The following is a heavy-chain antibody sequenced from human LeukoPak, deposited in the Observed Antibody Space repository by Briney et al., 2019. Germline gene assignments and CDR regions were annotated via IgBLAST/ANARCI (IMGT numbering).Heavy chain of an antibody. V-gene: IGHV3-11*01. CDR3: ARDAIDSSGFDFDY. D-gene: IGHD3-22*01. J-gene: IGHJ4*02. CDR1: GFTFSDYY. Sequence: GGSLRLSCAASGFTFSDYYMTWIRQAPGKGLEWISYISTSAGTIYYADSVEGRFTISRDNAKNSLYLQMNSLRAEDTAVYYCARDAIDSSGFDFDYWGQGTPVTVSS. CDR2: ISTSAGTI.